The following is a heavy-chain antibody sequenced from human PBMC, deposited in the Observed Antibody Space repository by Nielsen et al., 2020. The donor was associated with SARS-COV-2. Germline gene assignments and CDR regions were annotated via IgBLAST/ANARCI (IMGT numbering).Heavy chain of an antibody. D-gene: IGHD1/OR15-1a*01. CDR2: IYRAGST. V-gene: IGHV3-53*01. CDR3: ASVRFNNAPS. Sequence: GGSLRLSCAASGFSVRSNFMTWVRQAPGKGLEWVSVIYRAGSTYYADSVKGRFTISIDSSQKTLYLQMNSLRVEDTAVYYCASVRFNNAPSWGQGTQVTVSS. J-gene: IGHJ5*02. CDR1: GFSVRSNF.